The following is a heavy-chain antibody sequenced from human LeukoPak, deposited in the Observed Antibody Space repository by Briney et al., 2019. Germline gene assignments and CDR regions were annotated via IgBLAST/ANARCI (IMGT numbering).Heavy chain of an antibody. J-gene: IGHJ4*02. Sequence: PGGSLRLSCAASGFTFSSYGMHWVRQAPGKGLEWVAVIWYDGSNKYYADSVKGRFTISRDNSKNTLYLQMNSLRAEDTAVYYCARETRHVNYDFWSGAYYFDYWGQGTLVTVSS. V-gene: IGHV3-33*01. CDR2: IWYDGSNK. D-gene: IGHD3-3*01. CDR3: ARETRHVNYDFWSGAYYFDY. CDR1: GFTFSSYG.